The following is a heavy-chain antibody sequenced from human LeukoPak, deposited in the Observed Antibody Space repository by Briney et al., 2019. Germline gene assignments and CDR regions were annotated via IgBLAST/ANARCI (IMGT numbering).Heavy chain of an antibody. D-gene: IGHD7-27*01. J-gene: IGHJ4*02. V-gene: IGHV3-23*01. CDR1: GFTFSTYT. CDR2: IGSNGGGI. CDR3: AIDPNWGTHS. Sequence: GGSLRLFCAASGFTFSTYTMYWVRHPPGKRLEWVSIIGSNGGGIHYADSVKGRFTISRDNFKNALYLQMNSLRVEDTAVYYCAIDPNWGTHSWGQGVLVTVSS.